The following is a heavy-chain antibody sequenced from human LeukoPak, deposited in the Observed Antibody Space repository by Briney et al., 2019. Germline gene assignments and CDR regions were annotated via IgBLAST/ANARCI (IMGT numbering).Heavy chain of an antibody. D-gene: IGHD5-12*01. CDR1: GYTFTSYG. CDR2: ISTYNGNT. V-gene: IGHV1-18*01. CDR3: ARGRGSTSRY. Sequence: ASVKVSCKASGYTFTSYGITWVRQAPGQGLEWMGWISTYNGNTNYAQNLQGRVSMTTDTSTSTAYMELRSLRSDDTAVYYCARGRGSTSRYWGQGTLVAVSS. J-gene: IGHJ4*02.